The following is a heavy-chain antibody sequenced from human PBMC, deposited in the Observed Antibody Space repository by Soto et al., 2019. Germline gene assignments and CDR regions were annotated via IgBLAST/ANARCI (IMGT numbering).Heavy chain of an antibody. V-gene: IGHV3-21*01. CDR1: GFTFSNYN. D-gene: IGHD5-18*01. CDR3: ARWRSDSYGSLD. J-gene: IGHJ4*02. Sequence: LRLSCAASGFTFSNYNMNWVRQAPGKGLEWVSSISSSSTYIKYADSVKGRFTVSRDNAKNSLYLQMNSLRAEDTAVYYCARWRSDSYGSLDWGQGTLVTVSS. CDR2: ISSSSTYI.